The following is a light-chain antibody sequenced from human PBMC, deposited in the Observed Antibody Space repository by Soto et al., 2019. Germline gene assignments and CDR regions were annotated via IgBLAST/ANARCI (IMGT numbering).Light chain of an antibody. J-gene: IGKJ1*01. Sequence: DIQMTQSPSSLSASVGDRVTITCRASQSNSSYLNWYQQKPGKAPKLLIYAASSLQSGVPSRFSGSGSGTDFTLTISSLQPEDFATYYCQQSYSTPVGFGQGTKVEIK. CDR1: QSNSSY. V-gene: IGKV1-39*01. CDR3: QQSYSTPVG. CDR2: AAS.